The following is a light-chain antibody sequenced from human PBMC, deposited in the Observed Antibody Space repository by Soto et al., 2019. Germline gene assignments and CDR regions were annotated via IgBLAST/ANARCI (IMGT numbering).Light chain of an antibody. Sequence: PGKRVTLSCRASQSVSSSYLSWYQQKPGQAPRLLIYGASTRAASIPARFCGSGSGTDFTLTISRLEPEDFAVYFCHQYDSTSSSWTFGQGTKV. V-gene: IGKV3-20*01. J-gene: IGKJ1*01. CDR1: QSVSSSY. CDR3: HQYDSTSSSWT. CDR2: GAS.